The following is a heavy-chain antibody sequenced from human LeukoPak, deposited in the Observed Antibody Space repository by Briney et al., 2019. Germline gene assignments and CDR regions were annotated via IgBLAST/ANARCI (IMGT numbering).Heavy chain of an antibody. J-gene: IGHJ6*03. D-gene: IGHD4-17*01. CDR1: GYTFTSYA. CDR3: ARASDYGDYPVWYYYYMDV. CDR2: INTNTGNP. V-gene: IGHV7-4-1*02. Sequence: ASVKVSCKASGYTFTSYAMNWVRQAPGQGLEWMGWINTNTGNPTYAQGFTGRFVFSLDTSVSTAYLQISSLKAEDTAVYYCARASDYGDYPVWYYYYMDVWGKGTTVTVSS.